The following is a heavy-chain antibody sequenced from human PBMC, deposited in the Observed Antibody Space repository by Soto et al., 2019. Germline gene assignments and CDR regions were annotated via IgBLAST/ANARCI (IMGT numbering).Heavy chain of an antibody. CDR1: GGSISRSGYY. V-gene: IGHV4-39*01. D-gene: IGHD3-22*01. CDR3: ARLAYDSSFRLDY. Sequence: SETLSLTCTVSGGSISRSGYYWGWIRQPPGKGLEWLGGIYYSGSTYYNPSLKSRVTISVDRSKNQFSMKLSSVTAADTAVYYCARLAYDSSFRLDYWGQGTLVTVSS. J-gene: IGHJ4*02. CDR2: IYYSGST.